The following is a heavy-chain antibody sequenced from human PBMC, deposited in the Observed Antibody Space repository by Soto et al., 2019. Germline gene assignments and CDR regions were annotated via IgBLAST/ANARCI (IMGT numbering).Heavy chain of an antibody. D-gene: IGHD3-22*01. CDR1: GGSISSYY. J-gene: IGHJ3*02. Sequence: QVQLQESCPGLVKPSETLSLTCTVSGGSISSYYWSWIRQPPGKGLEWIGYIYYSGSTNYNPSLKSRVTISLDTSKNQFSLKLSSVTAADTAVYYCARDRYDSSAYYIDIWGQGTMVTVSS. CDR3: ARDRYDSSAYYIDI. CDR2: IYYSGST. V-gene: IGHV4-59*12.